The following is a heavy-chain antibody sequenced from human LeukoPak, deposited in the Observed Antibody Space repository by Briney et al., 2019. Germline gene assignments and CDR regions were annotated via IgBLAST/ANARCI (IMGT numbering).Heavy chain of an antibody. D-gene: IGHD5-12*01. Sequence: PGGSLRLSCAASRFTFSNYGMNWVRQAPGKGLEWVSYISSTSTSIYYADSVKGRFTISRDNSKNSLYLQMNSLRVEDTAVYYCARDYDQYSDYWGQGTLVTVSS. CDR2: ISSTSTSI. V-gene: IGHV3-48*01. J-gene: IGHJ4*02. CDR3: ARDYDQYSDY. CDR1: RFTFSNYG.